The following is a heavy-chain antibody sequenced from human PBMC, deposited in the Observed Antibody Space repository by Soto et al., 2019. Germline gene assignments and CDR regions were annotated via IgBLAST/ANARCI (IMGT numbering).Heavy chain of an antibody. CDR3: AREPMVRAAHGFDI. CDR1: GFTFSSYA. CDR2: ISGSGGST. D-gene: IGHD3-10*01. J-gene: IGHJ3*02. V-gene: IGHV3-23*01. Sequence: GSLRLSCAASGFTFSSYAMCCFLQAPVKGLEWVSAISGSGGSTYYADSVKGRVTMTRDTSISTAYMELSRLRSDDTAAYYCAREPMVRAAHGFDIWGQGTMVTVSS.